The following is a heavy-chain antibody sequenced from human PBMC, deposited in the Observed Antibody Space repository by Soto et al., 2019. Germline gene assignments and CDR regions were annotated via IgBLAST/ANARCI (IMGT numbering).Heavy chain of an antibody. Sequence: QVQLQESGPGLVQPSQTLSLTCTVPGGSISSGGYYWSWLRQHPAKGLEWIGHIYNNGNTYDNPSLNSRVSTSADTSKDAFSLKVYSVTSADTAGYYGGRRRRVDTATGYFDSWGQGTLVTVSS. CDR3: GRRRRVDTATGYFDS. CDR2: IYNNGNT. D-gene: IGHD5-18*01. V-gene: IGHV4-31*03. CDR1: GGSISSGGYY. J-gene: IGHJ4*02.